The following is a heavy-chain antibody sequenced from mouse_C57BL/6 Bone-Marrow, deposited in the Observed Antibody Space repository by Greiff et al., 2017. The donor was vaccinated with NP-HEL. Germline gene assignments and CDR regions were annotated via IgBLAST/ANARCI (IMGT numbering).Heavy chain of an antibody. V-gene: IGHV5-15*01. Sequence: EVQGVESGGGLVQPGGSLKLSCAASGFTFSDYGMAWVRQAPRKGPEWVAFISNLAYSIYYADTVTGRFTISRENAKNTLYLEMSSLRSEDTAMYYCARQRGPWSPTDEAMDYWGQGTSVTVSS. CDR3: ARQRGPWSPTDEAMDY. CDR2: ISNLAYSI. J-gene: IGHJ4*01. D-gene: IGHD1-1*01. CDR1: GFTFSDYG.